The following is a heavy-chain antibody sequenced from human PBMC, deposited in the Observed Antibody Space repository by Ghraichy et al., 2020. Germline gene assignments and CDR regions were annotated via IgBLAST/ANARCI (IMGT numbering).Heavy chain of an antibody. CDR3: ARVIFLSFES. CDR1: GFTFGSFW. J-gene: IGHJ4*02. CDR2: IKQDGNEK. D-gene: IGHD3-3*01. Sequence: GGSRRLSCAASGFTFGSFWMSWVRQAPGKGLEWVANIKQDGNEKNYVDSVKGRFTISRDNAKNSLDLQMNSLRAEDTAVYYCARVIFLSFESWGQGTLVTVSS. V-gene: IGHV3-7*01.